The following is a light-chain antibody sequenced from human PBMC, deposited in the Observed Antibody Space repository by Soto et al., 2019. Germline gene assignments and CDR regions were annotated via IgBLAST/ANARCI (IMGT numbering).Light chain of an antibody. CDR1: SSNIGAGYD. CDR2: ADN. Sequence: QSVLTQTPSVSGAPGQKITMSCTGSSSNIGAGYDVHWYQQLPGAAPRLLIYADNNRPSGVPDRFSASNSGTSDSLAITGLQGEDEAVYYCQSYDTSLSGVIFGAGTKVTVL. CDR3: QSYDTSLSGVI. J-gene: IGLJ2*01. V-gene: IGLV1-40*01.